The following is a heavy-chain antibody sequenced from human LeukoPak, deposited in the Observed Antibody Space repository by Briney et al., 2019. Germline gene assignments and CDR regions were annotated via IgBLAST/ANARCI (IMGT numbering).Heavy chain of an antibody. CDR3: ARVPRGVAADYYFDC. CDR1: GYTFTGYY. CDR2: INPNSSGT. J-gene: IGHJ4*02. D-gene: IGHD2-2*01. Sequence: ASVKVSCKASGYTFTGYYMHWVRQAPGQGLEWMGWINPNSSGTNYAQKFQGRVTMTRDTSISTAYMELSRLRSDDTAVYYCARVPRGVAADYYFDCWGQGILVTVSS. V-gene: IGHV1-2*02.